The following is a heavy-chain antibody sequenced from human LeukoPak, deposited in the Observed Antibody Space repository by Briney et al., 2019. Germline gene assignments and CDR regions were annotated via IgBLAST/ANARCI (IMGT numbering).Heavy chain of an antibody. D-gene: IGHD3-10*01. CDR1: GYTFTSYG. CDR3: ARDQKLDYYGSGSHPIDY. CDR2: ISAYNGNT. Sequence: GASVKVSCKASGYTFTSYGISWVRQAPGQGLEWMGWISAYNGNTNYAQKLQDRVTMTTDTSTSTAYMELRSLRSDDTAVYYCARDQKLDYYGSGSHPIDYWGQGTLVTVSS. J-gene: IGHJ4*02. V-gene: IGHV1-18*01.